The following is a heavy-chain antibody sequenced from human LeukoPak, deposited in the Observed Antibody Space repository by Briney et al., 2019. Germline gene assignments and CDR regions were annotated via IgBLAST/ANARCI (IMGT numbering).Heavy chain of an antibody. J-gene: IGHJ4*02. CDR1: GYTFTSYY. CDR3: ARNSGYVWGSYRSTYYFDY. V-gene: IGHV1-2*02. Sequence: ASVKVSCKASGYTFTSYYMHWVRQAPGQGLEWMGWINPNCGGTNYAQKFQGRVTMTRDKSISTAYMELSRLRSDDTAVYYCARNSGYVWGSYRSTYYFDYWGQGALVTASS. CDR2: INPNCGGT. D-gene: IGHD3-16*02.